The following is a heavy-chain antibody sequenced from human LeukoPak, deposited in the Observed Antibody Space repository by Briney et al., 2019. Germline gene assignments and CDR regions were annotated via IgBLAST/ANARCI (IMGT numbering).Heavy chain of an antibody. CDR2: ISSSSSTI. D-gene: IGHD3-10*01. Sequence: GGSLRLSCAASEFTFSSYSMNWVRQAPGKGLEWVSYISSSSSTIYYADSVKGRFTISRDNAKNSLYLQMNSLRDEDTAVYYCARDGHLPRGYYGMDVWGQGTTVTVSS. CDR1: EFTFSSYS. J-gene: IGHJ6*02. V-gene: IGHV3-48*02. CDR3: ARDGHLPRGYYGMDV.